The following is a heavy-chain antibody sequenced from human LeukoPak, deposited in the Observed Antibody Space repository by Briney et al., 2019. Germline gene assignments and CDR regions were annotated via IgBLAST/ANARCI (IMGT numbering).Heavy chain of an antibody. CDR3: VRTGGSFYFYYYMDV. CDR1: GGSIRSSNYN. J-gene: IGHJ6*03. Sequence: SETLSLTCTGSGGSIRSSNYNWGWIRQPPGKGLEWIGSIHYTGSTYHNPSLKSRVTISVDTSKNKFSLKLSSVTAADTALYYCVRTGGSFYFYYYMDVWGKGTTVTVSS. CDR2: IHYTGST. D-gene: IGHD1-26*01. V-gene: IGHV4-39*07.